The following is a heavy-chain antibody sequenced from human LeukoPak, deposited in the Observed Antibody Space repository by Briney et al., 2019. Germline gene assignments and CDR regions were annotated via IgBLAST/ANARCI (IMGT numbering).Heavy chain of an antibody. CDR3: ATDGAGFDT. V-gene: IGHV3-11*01. CDR2: INIGGTNT. CDR1: GFTFNDYY. Sequence: PGGSLRLSCAASGFTFNDYYLSWICQAPGKGLEWLSYINIGGTNTPYADSVKGRFTISRDNAKKSLYLEMNNLRAEDTAVYYCATDGAGFDTWGQGVLVTVSS. J-gene: IGHJ5*02.